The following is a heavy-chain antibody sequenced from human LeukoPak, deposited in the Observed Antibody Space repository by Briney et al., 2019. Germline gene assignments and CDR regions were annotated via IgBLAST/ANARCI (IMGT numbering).Heavy chain of an antibody. D-gene: IGHD6-13*01. CDR1: GFTFSTYW. Sequence: GGSLRLSCAASGFTFSTYWTTWVRQAPGKGLEWLANIKEDGSETYYVDSVKGRFTISRDNARNSLFLQMNSLRAEDTALYYCARVDGGSSCPDYWGQGTLVTVSS. J-gene: IGHJ4*02. CDR2: IKEDGSET. CDR3: ARVDGGSSCPDY. V-gene: IGHV3-7*01.